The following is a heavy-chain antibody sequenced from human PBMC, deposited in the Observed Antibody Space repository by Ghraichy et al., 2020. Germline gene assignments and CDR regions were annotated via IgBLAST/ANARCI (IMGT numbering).Heavy chain of an antibody. CDR1: GASMISHNW. D-gene: IGHD3-22*01. CDR3: ARLIDQRRLDY. J-gene: IGHJ4*02. V-gene: IGHV4-4*02. CDR2: IFHDGSA. Sequence: SETLSLTCAVSGASMISHNWWTWVRQPPGQGLEWIGEIFHDGSANYSPSLKSRVTMSVDKSKNQFSLDLTSVTAADTAIYYCARLIDQRRLDYWGQGSLVTVSS.